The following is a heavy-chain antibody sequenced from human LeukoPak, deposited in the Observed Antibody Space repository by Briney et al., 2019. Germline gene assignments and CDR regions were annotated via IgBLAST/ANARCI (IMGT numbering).Heavy chain of an antibody. CDR3: AREPFYYDSSGLPGGWFDP. J-gene: IGHJ5*02. V-gene: IGHV4-34*11. D-gene: IGHD3-22*01. Sequence: SETLSLTCAVYGGSFSGYYWSWIRQPPGKGLEWIGSIYYSGSTNYNRSLKSRVTMSVDTSKNQFSLKLSSVTAADTAVYYCAREPFYYDSSGLPGGWFDPWGQGTLVTVSS. CDR1: GGSFSGYY. CDR2: IYYSGST.